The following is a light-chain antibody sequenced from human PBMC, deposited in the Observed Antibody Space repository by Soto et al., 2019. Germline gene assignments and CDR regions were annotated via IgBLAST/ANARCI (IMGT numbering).Light chain of an antibody. Sequence: EDGVTKSPVHVSLSTGKRATISCRASQGVAANYLAWYQQKRGQAPRLLIYGASSRATGIPDRFSGSGSGTDFTLTISRLEPEDFSVYYCDLYGTAPLTFGAGTKVDIK. V-gene: IGKV3-20*01. CDR1: QGVAANY. J-gene: IGKJ3*01. CDR3: DLYGTAPLT. CDR2: GAS.